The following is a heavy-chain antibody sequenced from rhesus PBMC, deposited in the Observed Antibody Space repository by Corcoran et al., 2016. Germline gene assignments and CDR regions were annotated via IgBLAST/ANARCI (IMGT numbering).Heavy chain of an antibody. CDR1: GFTFSNYW. D-gene: IGHD4-29*01. CDR3: TRDYGRSSFFDY. CDR2: IKNKADGGTA. V-gene: IGHV3S11*01. Sequence: EVQLVESGGGLVQPGGSLRLSCAASGFTFSNYWMSGVRQAPGKGLEWVGFIKNKADGGTAENAESVKGRFTISSDDSKNTLYLQMNSLKTEDTAVYYCTRDYGRSSFFDYWGQGVLVTVSS. J-gene: IGHJ4*01.